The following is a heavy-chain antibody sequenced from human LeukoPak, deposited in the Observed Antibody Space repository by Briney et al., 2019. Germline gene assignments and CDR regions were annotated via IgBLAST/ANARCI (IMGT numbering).Heavy chain of an antibody. D-gene: IGHD5-24*01. CDR2: INPNSGGT. Sequence: ASVKVSCKASGYTFTGYYMHWVRQAPGQGLEWMGWINPNSGGTNHAQKFQGRVTMTRDTSISTAYMELSRLRSDDTAVYYCARPRRDGYNSGWFDPWGQGTLVTVSS. CDR1: GYTFTGYY. V-gene: IGHV1-2*02. J-gene: IGHJ5*02. CDR3: ARPRRDGYNSGWFDP.